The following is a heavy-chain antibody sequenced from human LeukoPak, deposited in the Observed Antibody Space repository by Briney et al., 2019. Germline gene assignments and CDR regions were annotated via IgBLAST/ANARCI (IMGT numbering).Heavy chain of an antibody. CDR3: ASHYYDSSGYLRGDAFDI. J-gene: IGHJ3*02. Sequence: PSETLSLTCTVSGGSISSYYWSWIRQPPGKGLEWIGYIYYSGSTNYDPSLKSRVTISVDTSKNQFSLKLSSVTAADTAVYYCASHYYDSSGYLRGDAFDIWGQGTMVTVSS. V-gene: IGHV4-59*08. CDR1: GGSISSYY. D-gene: IGHD3-22*01. CDR2: IYYSGST.